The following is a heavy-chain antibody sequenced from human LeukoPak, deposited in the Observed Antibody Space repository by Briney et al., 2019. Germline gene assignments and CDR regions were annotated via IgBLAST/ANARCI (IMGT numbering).Heavy chain of an antibody. CDR2: IYTSGST. V-gene: IGHV4-61*02. J-gene: IGHJ4*02. CDR3: ATQDRLGIVRY. CDR1: GGSISSGSYY. Sequence: SQTLSLTCTVSGGSISSGSYYWSWIRQPAGKGLEWIGRIYTSGSTNYNPSLKSRVTISVDTSKNQFSLKLSSVTAADTAVYYCATQDRLGIVRYWGQGTLVTVSS. D-gene: IGHD7-27*01.